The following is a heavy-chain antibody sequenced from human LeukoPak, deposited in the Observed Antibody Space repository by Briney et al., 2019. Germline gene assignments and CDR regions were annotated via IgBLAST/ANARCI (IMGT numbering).Heavy chain of an antibody. V-gene: IGHV4-39*01. D-gene: IGHD5-18*01. Sequence: KTSETLSLTCTVSGGSISSSSYYWGWIRQPPGKGLEWIGSIYYSGSTYYNPSLKSRVTISVDTSKNQFSLKLSSVTAADTAVYYCARSTAMVPCYFDYWGQGTLVTVSS. CDR1: GGSISSSSYY. J-gene: IGHJ4*02. CDR2: IYYSGST. CDR3: ARSTAMVPCYFDY.